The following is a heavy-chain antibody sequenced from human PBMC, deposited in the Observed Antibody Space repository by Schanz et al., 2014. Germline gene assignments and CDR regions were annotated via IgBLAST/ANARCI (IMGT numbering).Heavy chain of an antibody. V-gene: IGHV1-69*02. Sequence: QVQLVQSGAEVKKPGSSMKVSCKASGGTFNSYTISWVRQARGQGLEWVGRFIPILGIANYAQNFQGRVTITADRSTSTAYMELSSLRSEDTAVYYCARGYGDSPTDFWGQGTLVTVSS. CDR3: ARGYGDSPTDF. J-gene: IGHJ4*02. D-gene: IGHD4-17*01. CDR1: GGTFNSYT. CDR2: FIPILGIA.